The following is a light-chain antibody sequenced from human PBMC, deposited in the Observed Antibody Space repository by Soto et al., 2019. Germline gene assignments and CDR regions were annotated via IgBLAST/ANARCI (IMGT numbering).Light chain of an antibody. CDR2: EVS. CDR3: SSYTSSSTWV. CDR1: SSDVGGYNY. J-gene: IGLJ3*02. Sequence: QSALTQPASLSGSPGQSITISCTGTSSDVGGYNYVSWYQHLPGKAPKLMIHEVSNRPSGVSNRFSGSKSGNTASLTISGLQVEDEADYYCSSYTSSSTWVFGGGTQLTVL. V-gene: IGLV2-14*01.